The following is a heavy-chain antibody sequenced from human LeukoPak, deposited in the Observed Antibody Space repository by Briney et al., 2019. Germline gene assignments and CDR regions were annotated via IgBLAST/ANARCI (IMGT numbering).Heavy chain of an antibody. D-gene: IGHD1-26*01. V-gene: IGHV5-51*01. CDR3: ARLVEQFSGSYYYFDY. CDR2: IYPGDSDT. J-gene: IGHJ4*02. Sequence: GESLKISCKGFGYSFTSYWIGWVRQMPGKGLEWMGIIYPGDSDTRYSPSFQGQVTISADKSISTAYLQWSSLKASDTAMYYCARLVEQFSGSYYYFDYWGQGTLVTVSS. CDR1: GYSFTSYW.